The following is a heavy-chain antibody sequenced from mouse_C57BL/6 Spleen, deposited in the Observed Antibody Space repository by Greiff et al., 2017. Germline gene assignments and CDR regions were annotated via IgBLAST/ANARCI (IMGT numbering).Heavy chain of an antibody. J-gene: IGHJ3*01. Sequence: DVKLVESGGGLVKPGGSLKLSCAASGFTFSDYGMHWVRQAPEKGLEWVAYISSGSSTIYYADTVKGRFPISSDNSKNTLFLQMTSLRSEDTAMYYCARGGLDYYGSSPFAYWGQGTLVTVSA. CDR2: ISSGSSTI. D-gene: IGHD1-1*01. V-gene: IGHV5-17*01. CDR3: ARGGLDYYGSSPFAY. CDR1: GFTFSDYG.